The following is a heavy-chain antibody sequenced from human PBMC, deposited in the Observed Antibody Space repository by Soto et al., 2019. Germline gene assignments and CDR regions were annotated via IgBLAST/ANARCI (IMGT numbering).Heavy chain of an antibody. D-gene: IGHD2-15*01. J-gene: IGHJ4*02. CDR1: GYTFTSYY. Sequence: QVQLVQSGAEVKKPGASVKVSCKASGYTFTSYYIHWVRQAPGQGLEWMGIINPTGGSTTYAQKFQGRVTMTRDTSTRTVYMELSSLRSDDTAVYYCARDEVVVVVAARGHFDYWGQGTLVTVSS. CDR2: INPTGGST. V-gene: IGHV1-46*01. CDR3: ARDEVVVVVAARGHFDY.